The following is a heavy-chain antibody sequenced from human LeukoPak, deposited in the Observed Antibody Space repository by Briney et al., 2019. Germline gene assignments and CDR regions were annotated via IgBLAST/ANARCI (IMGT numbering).Heavy chain of an antibody. CDR1: GFTFSSYA. CDR3: AKDRSTIFGVPLSN. J-gene: IGHJ4*02. Sequence: GGSPRLSCAASGFTFSSYAMSWVRQAPGKGLEWVSAISGSGGSTYYADSVKGRFTISRDNSKNTLYLQMNSLRAEDTAVYYCAKDRSTIFGVPLSNWGQGTLVTVSS. V-gene: IGHV3-23*01. D-gene: IGHD3-3*01. CDR2: ISGSGGST.